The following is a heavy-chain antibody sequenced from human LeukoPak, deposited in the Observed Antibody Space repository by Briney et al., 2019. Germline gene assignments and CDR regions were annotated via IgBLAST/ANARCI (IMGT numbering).Heavy chain of an antibody. Sequence: SETLSLTCTVSGGSISSYYWSWIRQPAGKGLEWIGRIYTSGSTNYNPSLKSRVTMSVDTSKNQFSLKLSSVTAADTAVYYCARVDTAMVTHYGMDVWGQGTTVTVSS. CDR2: IYTSGST. D-gene: IGHD5-18*01. CDR3: ARVDTAMVTHYGMDV. V-gene: IGHV4-4*07. CDR1: GGSISSYY. J-gene: IGHJ6*02.